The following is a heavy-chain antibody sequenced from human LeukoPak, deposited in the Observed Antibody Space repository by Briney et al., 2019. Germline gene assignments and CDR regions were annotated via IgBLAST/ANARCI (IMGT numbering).Heavy chain of an antibody. CDR2: ISDSGTT. Sequence: SETLSLTCAVYIESFSGYHWNWIRQTPGKGLEWIGEISDSGTTNINPSLKSRVTISVDTSKNQFSLKLSSVTAADTAVYYCARRARGWYGVWFDPWGQGTLVTVSS. CDR3: ARRARGWYGVWFDP. CDR1: IESFSGYH. D-gene: IGHD6-19*01. V-gene: IGHV4-34*01. J-gene: IGHJ5*02.